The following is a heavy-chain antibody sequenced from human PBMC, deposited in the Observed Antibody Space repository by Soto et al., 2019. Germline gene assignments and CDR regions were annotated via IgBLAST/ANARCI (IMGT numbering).Heavy chain of an antibody. CDR3: ARDRGSSWHSPIFDY. CDR1: GGSISSYY. J-gene: IGHJ4*02. CDR2: IYYSGST. V-gene: IGHV4-59*01. Sequence: SETLSLTCTVSGGSISSYYWSWIRQPPGKGLEWIGYIYYSGSTNYNPSLKSRVTISVDTSKNQFSLKLSSVTAADTAVYYCARDRGSSWHSPIFDYWGQGTLVTVSS. D-gene: IGHD6-13*01.